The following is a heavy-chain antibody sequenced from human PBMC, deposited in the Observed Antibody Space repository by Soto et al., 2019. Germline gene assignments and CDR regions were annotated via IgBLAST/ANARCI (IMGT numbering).Heavy chain of an antibody. CDR1: GESFSGYY. CDR3: ARGGHWRFDF. Sequence: SETLSLTCAVYGESFSGYYWSWIRQPPGKGLEWIGEINHRGSTNYNPSLKSRVTISVDTSKNQFSLKLSSVTAADTAVYYCARGGHWRFDFWGQGP. V-gene: IGHV4-34*01. J-gene: IGHJ4*02. D-gene: IGHD1-1*01. CDR2: INHRGST.